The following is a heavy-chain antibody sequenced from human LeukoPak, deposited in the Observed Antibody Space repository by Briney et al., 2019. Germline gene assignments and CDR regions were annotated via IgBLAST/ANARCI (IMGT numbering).Heavy chain of an antibody. J-gene: IGHJ5*02. D-gene: IGHD1-1*01. V-gene: IGHV4-59*01. CDR2: IDYNGDT. CDR1: GGSISSYY. CDR3: ARAGGTYMIDP. Sequence: SETLSLTCTVSGGSISSYYWSWIRQPPGKGVEWIGYIDYNGDTNYNPSLKSRVTISVDTSKKQFSLKLSSVTPADTAVYYCARAGGTYMIDPWGQGTLVTVSS.